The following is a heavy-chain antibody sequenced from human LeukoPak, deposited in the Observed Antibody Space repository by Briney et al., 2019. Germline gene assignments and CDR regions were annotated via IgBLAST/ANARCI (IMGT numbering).Heavy chain of an antibody. CDR2: ISGSGGST. Sequence: GGSLRLSCAASGFTFGSYAMTWVRQAPGKGLEWVSGISGSGGSTYYAGSVKGRFTISRDNSKNTLYLQMNSLRAEDTAVYYCAKAAGYCSGGNCFDYWGRGTLVTVSS. V-gene: IGHV3-23*01. CDR1: GFTFGSYA. J-gene: IGHJ4*02. D-gene: IGHD2-15*01. CDR3: AKAAGYCSGGNCFDY.